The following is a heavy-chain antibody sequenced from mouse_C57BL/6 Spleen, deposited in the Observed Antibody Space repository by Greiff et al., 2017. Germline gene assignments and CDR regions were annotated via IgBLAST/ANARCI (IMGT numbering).Heavy chain of an antibody. V-gene: IGHV5-6*02. CDR2: ISSGGSYT. D-gene: IGHD1-1*01. CDR1: GFPFSSYG. CDR3: ARRDGSTYFDY. Sequence: EVKLMESGGDLVKPGGSLKLSCAASGFPFSSYGLSLFRQTPDKRLLLVATISSGGSYTYYPDSVKGRFTISRDNAKNTLYLQMSSLKSEDTAMYYWARRDGSTYFDYWGQGTTLTVSS. J-gene: IGHJ2*01.